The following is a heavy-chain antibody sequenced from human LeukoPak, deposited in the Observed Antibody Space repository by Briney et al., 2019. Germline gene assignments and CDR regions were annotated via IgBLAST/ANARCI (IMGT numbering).Heavy chain of an antibody. CDR3: ARDYFYCGGDCFVDY. V-gene: IGHV3-21*01. Sequence: PGGSLRLSCTVSGITLSNYGMNWVRQAPGKGLEWVSSISSGGRSIDLADSVKGRFTISRDNAKNSLYLQMNSLRAEDTAVYFCARDYFYCGGDCFVDYWGQGTLVTVSS. CDR1: GITLSNYG. D-gene: IGHD2-21*02. CDR2: ISSGGRSI. J-gene: IGHJ4*02.